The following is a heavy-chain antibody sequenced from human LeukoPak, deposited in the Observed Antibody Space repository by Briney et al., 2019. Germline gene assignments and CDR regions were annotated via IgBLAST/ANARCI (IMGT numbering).Heavy chain of an antibody. D-gene: IGHD6-13*01. CDR1: GGSFSGYY. CDR2: INHSGST. V-gene: IGHV4-34*01. Sequence: PSETLSLTCAVYGGSFSGYYWSWIRQPPGKGLEWIGEINHSGSTNYNPSLKSRVTISVDTSKNQFSLKLSSVTAADTAVYYCARGGRDSSSWYFNWFDPWGQGTLVTVSS. J-gene: IGHJ5*02. CDR3: ARGGRDSSSWYFNWFDP.